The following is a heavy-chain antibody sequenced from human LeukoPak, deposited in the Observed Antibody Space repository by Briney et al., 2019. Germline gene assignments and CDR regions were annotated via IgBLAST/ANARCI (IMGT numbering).Heavy chain of an antibody. Sequence: GGSLRLSCAASGFTFSSYAMSWVRQAPGKGLEWVSAISGSGGSTYYADSVKGRFTISRDNSKNTLYLQMNSLRAEDTAIYYCAKESGIVVVIPLDYWGQGTLVTVSS. D-gene: IGHD3-22*01. V-gene: IGHV3-23*01. CDR3: AKESGIVVVIPLDY. CDR1: GFTFSSYA. CDR2: ISGSGGST. J-gene: IGHJ4*02.